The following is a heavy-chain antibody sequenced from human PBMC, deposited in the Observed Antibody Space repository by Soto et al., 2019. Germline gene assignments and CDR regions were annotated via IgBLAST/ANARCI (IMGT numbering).Heavy chain of an antibody. CDR1: GYTFTGYY. J-gene: IGHJ6*02. V-gene: IGHV1-2*02. CDR3: ARDKPPVYYYDSSGYYPSKYYYYYGMDV. CDR2: INPNSGGT. Sequence: ASVKVSYKASGYTFTGYYMHWVRQAPGQGLEWMGWINPNSGGTNYAQKFQGRVTMTRDTSISTAYMELSRLRSDDTAVYYCARDKPPVYYYDSSGYYPSKYYYYYGMDVWGQGTTVTVSS. D-gene: IGHD3-22*01.